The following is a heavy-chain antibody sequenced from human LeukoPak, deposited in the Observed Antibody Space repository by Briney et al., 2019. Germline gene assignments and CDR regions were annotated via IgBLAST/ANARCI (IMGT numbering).Heavy chain of an antibody. CDR1: GYTFTSYD. Sequence: GASVKVSYKASGYTFTSYDINWVRQATGQGLEWMGWMNPNSGNTGYAQKFQGRVTMTRNTSISTAYMELSSLRSEDTAVYYCARFPRYCSGGSCYYFDYWGQGTLVTVSS. J-gene: IGHJ4*02. D-gene: IGHD2-15*01. CDR2: MNPNSGNT. V-gene: IGHV1-8*01. CDR3: ARFPRYCSGGSCYYFDY.